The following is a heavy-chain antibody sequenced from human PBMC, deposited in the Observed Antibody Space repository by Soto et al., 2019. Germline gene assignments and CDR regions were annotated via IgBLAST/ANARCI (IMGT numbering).Heavy chain of an antibody. J-gene: IGHJ4*02. Sequence: QVQLVQSGAEVKKPGASVKVSFEASGYTFIDYYMHWVRQAPGQGFEWMGRISPKSGATNYAQKLEGRVTMTWDTSLNTAYMELNSLMSEDTAVYYCARPPGYISDWYYFDLWGQVTLFTVSS. CDR2: ISPKSGAT. CDR3: ARPPGYISDWYYFDL. CDR1: GYTFIDYY. D-gene: IGHD6-19*01. V-gene: IGHV1-2*02.